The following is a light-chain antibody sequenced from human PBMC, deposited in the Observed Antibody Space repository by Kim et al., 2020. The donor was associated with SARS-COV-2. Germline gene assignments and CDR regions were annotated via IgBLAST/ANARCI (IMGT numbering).Light chain of an antibody. CDR1: SGSIASNY. CDR3: QSYDSSNRWV. Sequence: NFMLTQPHSVSESPGKTVTISCTRSSGSIASNYVQWYQQRPGSSPTTVIYEDNQRPSGVPDRFSGSIDSSSNSASFTISGLKTEDEADYYCQSYDSSNRWVFGGGTQLTVL. CDR2: EDN. J-gene: IGLJ3*02. V-gene: IGLV6-57*01.